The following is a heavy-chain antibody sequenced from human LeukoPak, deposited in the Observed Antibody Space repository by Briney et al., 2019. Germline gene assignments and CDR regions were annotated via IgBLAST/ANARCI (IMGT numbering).Heavy chain of an antibody. J-gene: IGHJ6*02. Sequence: GGSLRLSCAASGFTFSSYAMSWVRQAPGKGLEWVSGTSASGGSTYYADSVKGRFTISRDNSKNTLYLQMNSLRAEDTAVYYCARGNSGYDWFYYYGMDVWGQGTTVTVSS. CDR2: TSASGGST. CDR1: GFTFSSYA. V-gene: IGHV3-23*01. D-gene: IGHD5-12*01. CDR3: ARGNSGYDWFYYYGMDV.